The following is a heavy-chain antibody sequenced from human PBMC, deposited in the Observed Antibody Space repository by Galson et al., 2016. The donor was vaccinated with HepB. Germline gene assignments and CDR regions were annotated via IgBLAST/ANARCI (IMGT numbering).Heavy chain of an antibody. CDR2: MFSTESS. D-gene: IGHD1-20*01. CDR1: GASNIMNKYF. J-gene: IGHJ4*02. CDR3: ARPISGTSLSDFDY. Sequence: SETLSLTCSVSGASNIMNKYFWGWIRQPPGKGLEWLGSMFSTESSYFNLSLKSRVSMSIDTSTNRLSLKLRSVTAADTAFYYCARPISGTSLSDFDYWGQGILVTVSS. V-gene: IGHV4-39*02.